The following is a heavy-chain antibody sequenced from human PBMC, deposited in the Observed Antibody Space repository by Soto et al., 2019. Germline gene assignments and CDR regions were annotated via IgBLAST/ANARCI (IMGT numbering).Heavy chain of an antibody. CDR3: ARRRLATIIDY. J-gene: IGHJ4*02. D-gene: IGHD5-12*01. CDR1: GFTFSSSW. Sequence: GGSLRLSCAASGFTFSSSWMSWVRQAPGKGLEWAANIKQDGSEKYYVDSVKGRFTISRDNAKNSLYLQMNSPRAEDTAVYYCARRRLATIIDYWGQGTLVTVSS. CDR2: IKQDGSEK. V-gene: IGHV3-7*01.